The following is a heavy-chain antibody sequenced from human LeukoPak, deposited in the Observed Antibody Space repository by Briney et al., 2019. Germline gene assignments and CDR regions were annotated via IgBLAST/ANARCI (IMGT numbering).Heavy chain of an antibody. CDR2: IIPIFGTA. D-gene: IGHD2-2*01. J-gene: IGHJ4*02. CDR1: GYTLTSYY. CDR3: ARGYCSSTSCFFDY. V-gene: IGHV1-69*05. Sequence: SVKVSCKASGYTLTSYYMHWVRQAPGQGLEWMGGIIPIFGTANYAQKFQGRVTITTDESTSTAYMELSSLRSEDTAVYYCARGYCSSTSCFFDYWGQGTLVTVSS.